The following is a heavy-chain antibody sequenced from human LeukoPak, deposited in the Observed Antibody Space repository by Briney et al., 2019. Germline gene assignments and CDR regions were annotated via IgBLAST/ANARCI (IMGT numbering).Heavy chain of an antibody. D-gene: IGHD3-22*01. CDR1: GFTFSSYA. CDR3: XXXXXXXXDSSGGDY. V-gene: IGHV3-23*01. Sequence: PGGSLRLSCAASGFTFSSYAMSWVRQAPGKGLEWVSAISGSGGSTYYADSVKGRFTISRDNSKNTLYLQMNSLRAEDTAVCYCXXXXXXXXDSSGGDYWGQGTLVTVSS. J-gene: IGHJ4*02. CDR2: ISGSGGST.